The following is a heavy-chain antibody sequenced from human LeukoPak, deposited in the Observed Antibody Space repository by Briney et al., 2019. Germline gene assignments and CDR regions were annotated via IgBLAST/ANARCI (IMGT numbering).Heavy chain of an antibody. CDR3: ENRGVVIRVILVGFHKEAYYFES. Sequence: GWSLRLSCAFSGITLSNYGMSWVRQAPWKGLEGVAGISYSGGSTKYVDSVKDRLTIPIHNPKNALSLQMNSLRAEDTAVYFCENRGVVIRVILVGFHKEAYYFESWGQGALVTVSS. CDR2: ISYSGGST. D-gene: IGHD3-22*01. V-gene: IGHV3-23*01. J-gene: IGHJ4*02. CDR1: GITLSNYG.